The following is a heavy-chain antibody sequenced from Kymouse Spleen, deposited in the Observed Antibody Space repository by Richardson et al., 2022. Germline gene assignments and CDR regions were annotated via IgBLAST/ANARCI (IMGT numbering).Heavy chain of an antibody. V-gene: IGHV1-24*d01. CDR2: FDPEDGET. CDR3: ATGYYYGSGSYYNFDY. Sequence: QVQLVQSGAEVKKPGASVKVSCKVSGYTLTELSMHWVRQAPGKGLEWMGGFDPEDGETIYAQKFQGRVTMTEDTSTDTAYMDLSSLRSEDTAVYYCATGYYYGSGSYYNFDYWGQGTLVTVSS. CDR1: GYTLTELS. J-gene: IGHJ4*02. D-gene: IGHD3-10*01.